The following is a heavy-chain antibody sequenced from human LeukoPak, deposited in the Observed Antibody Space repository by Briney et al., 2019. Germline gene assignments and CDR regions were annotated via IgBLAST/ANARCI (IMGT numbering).Heavy chain of an antibody. CDR3: AKETRVAGPGRHFDY. Sequence: GGSLRLSCAASGFTFSSYAMSWVRQAPGKGLEWVAVISYDGSNKYYADSVKGRFTISRDNSKNTLYLQMNSLRAEDTTVYYCAKETRVAGPGRHFDYWGQGTLVTVSS. CDR1: GFTFSSYA. CDR2: ISYDGSNK. D-gene: IGHD6-19*01. J-gene: IGHJ4*02. V-gene: IGHV3-30*18.